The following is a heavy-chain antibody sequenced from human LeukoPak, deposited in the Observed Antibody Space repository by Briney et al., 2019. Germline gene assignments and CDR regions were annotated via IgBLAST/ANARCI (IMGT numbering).Heavy chain of an antibody. J-gene: IGHJ4*02. CDR2: ISRSNSFI. CDR3: ASHYGSGSSPFDH. Sequence: PGGSLRLSCAASGFTFSSYIMNWVRQAPGKGLEWVSSISRSNSFIYYADSVKGRFTISRDDARNSLYLQMNSLRAEDTAVYYCASHYGSGSSPFDHWGQGTLVTVST. CDR1: GFTFSSYI. D-gene: IGHD3-10*01. V-gene: IGHV3-21*01.